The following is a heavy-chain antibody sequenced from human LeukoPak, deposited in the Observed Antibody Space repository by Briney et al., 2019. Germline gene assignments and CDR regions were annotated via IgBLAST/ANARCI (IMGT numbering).Heavy chain of an antibody. CDR3: ARDLVTMVRGVIITRFDY. Sequence: GGSLRLSCAASGFTFSSYSMNWVRQAPGKGLEWVSSISSSSSYIYYADSVKGRFTISRDNAKNSLYLQMSSLRAEDTAVYYCARDLVTMVRGVIITRFDYWGQGTLVTVSS. V-gene: IGHV3-21*01. D-gene: IGHD3-10*01. CDR1: GFTFSSYS. CDR2: ISSSSSYI. J-gene: IGHJ4*02.